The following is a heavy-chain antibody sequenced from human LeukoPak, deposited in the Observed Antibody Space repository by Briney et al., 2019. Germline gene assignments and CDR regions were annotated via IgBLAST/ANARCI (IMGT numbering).Heavy chain of an antibody. J-gene: IGHJ5*02. Sequence: ASVKVSCKASGGTFSSYAINWVRQAPGQGLEWMGMINPSDSSATYPQKFQGRVTMTRDTSTSTVYMELSSLRSEDTAVYYCARALRGYSGYDYWFDPWGQGTLVTVSS. V-gene: IGHV1-46*01. CDR1: GGTFSSYA. D-gene: IGHD5-12*01. CDR3: ARALRGYSGYDYWFDP. CDR2: INPSDSSA.